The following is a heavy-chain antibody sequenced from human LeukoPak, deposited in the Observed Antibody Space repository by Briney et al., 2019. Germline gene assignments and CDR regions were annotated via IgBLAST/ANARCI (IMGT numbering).Heavy chain of an antibody. CDR2: IYPGDSDT. Sequence: GESLKISCKGSGYSFTSYWIGWVRQMPGKGLEWMGIIYPGDSDTGYSPSFQGQVTISADKSISTAYLQWSSLKASDTAMYYCARQRDVRGVANWFDPWGQGTLVTVSS. D-gene: IGHD3-10*01. CDR1: GYSFTSYW. V-gene: IGHV5-51*01. J-gene: IGHJ5*02. CDR3: ARQRDVRGVANWFDP.